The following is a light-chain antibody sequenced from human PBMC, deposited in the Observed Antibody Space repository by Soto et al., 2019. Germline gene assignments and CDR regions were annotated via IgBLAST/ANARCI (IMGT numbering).Light chain of an antibody. CDR2: GAS. CDR3: QQHGSSPIT. V-gene: IGKV3-20*01. Sequence: EIVLTQSPGTLSLSPGERATLSCRASQSVSSSYLAWYQQKPGQAPRLLIYGASSRATGIPDRFSGSGSGTDFTLTISRLEPEDYAVYSCQQHGSSPITFGQGTRLEIK. CDR1: QSVSSSY. J-gene: IGKJ5*01.